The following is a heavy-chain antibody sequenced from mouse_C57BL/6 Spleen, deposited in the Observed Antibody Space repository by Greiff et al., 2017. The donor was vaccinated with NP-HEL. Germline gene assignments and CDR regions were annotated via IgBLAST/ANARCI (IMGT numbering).Heavy chain of an antibody. CDR3: ARRDWYHHYYAMDY. J-gene: IGHJ4*01. V-gene: IGHV1-64*01. CDR2: IHPNGGST. CDR1: GYTFTSYW. Sequence: QVQLQQPGAELVTPGASVTLSCTASGYTFTSYWMHWVKQRPGQGLEWIGMIHPNGGSTNYTEKFKSKATLTVDKSSSTAYLQLSSLRSEDSAVYDCARRDWYHHYYAMDYWGQGTSVTVSS. D-gene: IGHD1-1*02.